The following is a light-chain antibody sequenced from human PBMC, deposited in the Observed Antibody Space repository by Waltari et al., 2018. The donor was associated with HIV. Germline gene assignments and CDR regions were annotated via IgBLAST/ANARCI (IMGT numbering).Light chain of an antibody. CDR2: DVS. J-gene: IGLJ1*01. V-gene: IGLV2-14*03. Sequence: QSALTHPASVSGSPGQSITISCTATSSDACGYNFVSWYQQHPGKAPKLMIYDVSSRPSGVSNRFSGSKSGNTASLTISGLQAEDEADYYCSSYTSSSPYAFGTGTKVTVL. CDR1: SSDACGYNF. CDR3: SSYTSSSPYA.